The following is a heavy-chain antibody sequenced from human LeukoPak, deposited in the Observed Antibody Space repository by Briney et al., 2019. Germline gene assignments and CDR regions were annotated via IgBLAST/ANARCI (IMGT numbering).Heavy chain of an antibody. Sequence: PSETLSLTCAVYGGSFSGYYWSWIRQPPGKGLEWIGEINHSGSTNYNPSLKSRVAISVDTSKNQFSLKLSSVTAADTAVYYCARDIVGGWYFDYWGQGTLVTVSS. CDR1: GGSFSGYY. V-gene: IGHV4-34*01. J-gene: IGHJ4*02. CDR2: INHSGST. D-gene: IGHD3-22*01. CDR3: ARDIVGGWYFDY.